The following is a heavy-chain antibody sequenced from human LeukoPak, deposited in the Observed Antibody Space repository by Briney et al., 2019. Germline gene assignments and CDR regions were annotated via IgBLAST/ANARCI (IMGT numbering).Heavy chain of an antibody. D-gene: IGHD3-10*01. CDR2: ISSSSSTI. CDR3: ARAGYGKVDP. V-gene: IGHV3-48*01. CDR1: GFTFSSYS. Sequence: GGSLRLSCAASGFTFSSYSMNWVRQAPGKGLEWVSYISSSSSTIYYADSVKGRFTISRDNAKNSLYLQMNSLRAEDTAVYYCARAGYGKVDPWGQGTLVTVSS. J-gene: IGHJ5*02.